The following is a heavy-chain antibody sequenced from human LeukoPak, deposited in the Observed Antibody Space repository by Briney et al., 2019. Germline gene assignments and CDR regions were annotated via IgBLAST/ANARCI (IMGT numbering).Heavy chain of an antibody. CDR3: ARGDVFGVDTAWFDP. J-gene: IGHJ5*02. Sequence: PSETLSLTCTVPGGSINSGTYHRSWIRQPAGKGLEWIGRIYRDGSNNYNTSLKGRVTISVDTPKNDFSLSLSSVTAADTAIYYCARGDVFGVDTAWFDPWGQGTLVTVSS. D-gene: IGHD5-18*01. CDR2: IYRDGSN. V-gene: IGHV4-61*02. CDR1: GGSINSGTYH.